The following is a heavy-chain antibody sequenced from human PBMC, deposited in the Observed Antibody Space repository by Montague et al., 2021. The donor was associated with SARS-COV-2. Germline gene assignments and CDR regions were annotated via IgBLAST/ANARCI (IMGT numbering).Heavy chain of an antibody. CDR1: GDSMTGDSMSRYY. D-gene: IGHD4-17*01. J-gene: IGHJ4*02. Sequence: SETLSLTCTVSGDSMTGDSMSRYYWSWIRQTPGKGLEWIGSISNSGFTYDNPPLKIRVTKSVDTSNNQFSLKLTSVTAADTAVYYCARVRKDDYGDNYFVYWGQGTLVTVSS. CDR3: ARVRKDDYGDNYFVY. V-gene: IGHV4-61*01. CDR2: ISNSGFT.